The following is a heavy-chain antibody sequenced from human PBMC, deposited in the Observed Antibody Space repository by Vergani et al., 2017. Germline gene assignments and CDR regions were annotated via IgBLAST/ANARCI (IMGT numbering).Heavy chain of an antibody. CDR2: ISSSSSTI. J-gene: IGHJ4*02. CDR3: AREAKYGDFWSGYFY. Sequence: EVQLVESGGGLVQPGGSLRLSCAASGFTFSSYSMNWVRQAPGTGLEWDSYISSSSSTIYYADSVKGRFTISRDNAKNSLYLQMNSLRDEDTAVYYCAREAKYGDFWSGYFYWGQGTLVTVSS. CDR1: GFTFSSYS. D-gene: IGHD3-3*01. V-gene: IGHV3-48*02.